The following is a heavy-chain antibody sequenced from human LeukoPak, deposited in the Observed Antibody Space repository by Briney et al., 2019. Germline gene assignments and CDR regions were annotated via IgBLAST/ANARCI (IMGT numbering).Heavy chain of an antibody. J-gene: IGHJ4*02. CDR3: ASVGGDD. CDR1: GGPFSGCY. D-gene: IGHD3-16*01. V-gene: IGHV4-34*01. CDR2: INHSGSN. Sequence: SETLSLTCAVWGGPFSGCYGRGLPHPPGKGLEWIGEINHSGSNNYNPSLKSRVTISVDTSKNQFSLKLTSVTAGDTAVYYCASVGGDDWGQGTLVTVSS.